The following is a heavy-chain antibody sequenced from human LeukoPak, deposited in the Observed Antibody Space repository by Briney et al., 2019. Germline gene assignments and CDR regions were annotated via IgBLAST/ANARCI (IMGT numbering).Heavy chain of an antibody. J-gene: IGHJ4*02. Sequence: PGGSLRLSCAASGFTFSSYGMHWVRQAPGKGLEWVAVISYDGSNKYYADSVKGRFTISRDNSKNTLYLQMNSLRAEDTAVYYCAKDPTYGSGSPLYYFDYWGQGTLVTVSS. CDR3: AKDPTYGSGSPLYYFDY. CDR1: GFTFSSYG. D-gene: IGHD3-10*01. V-gene: IGHV3-30*18. CDR2: ISYDGSNK.